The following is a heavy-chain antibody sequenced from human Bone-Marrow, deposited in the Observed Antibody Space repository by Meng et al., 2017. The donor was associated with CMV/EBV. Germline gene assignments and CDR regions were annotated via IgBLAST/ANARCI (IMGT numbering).Heavy chain of an antibody. D-gene: IGHD1-26*01. CDR2: ISSSSSTI. Sequence: GGSLRLSCAASGFTFSSYSMNWVRQAPGKGLEWVSYISSSSSTIYYADSVKGRFTISRDNPKNSLYLQMNYLRAEDTAVYYCVSRDSYYPDWGQGTLVTVSS. J-gene: IGHJ4*02. CDR3: VSRDSYYPD. CDR1: GFTFSSYS. V-gene: IGHV3-48*04.